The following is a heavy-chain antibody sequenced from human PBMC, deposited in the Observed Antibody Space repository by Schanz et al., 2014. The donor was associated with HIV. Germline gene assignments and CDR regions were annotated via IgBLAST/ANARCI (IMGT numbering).Heavy chain of an antibody. Sequence: EVPLVESGGGLVQPGGSLRLSWAASGFTFSRYWMTWVRQAPGKGLEWVANIKEDGSEKYHADSVKGRFTISRDNAKNSLFLQMESLRAEDTAVYYCARDGGEVWGQGTTVTVSS. J-gene: IGHJ6*02. CDR1: GFTFSRYW. CDR2: IKEDGSEK. D-gene: IGHD3-16*01. CDR3: ARDGGEV. V-gene: IGHV3-7*01.